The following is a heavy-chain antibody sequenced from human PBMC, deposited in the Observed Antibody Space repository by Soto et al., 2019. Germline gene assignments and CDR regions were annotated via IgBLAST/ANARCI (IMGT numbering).Heavy chain of an antibody. CDR1: GYTFTSYD. J-gene: IGHJ5*02. CDR2: MNPNSGNT. CDR3: ARERSAAGTGWFDP. Sequence: QVQLVQSGAEVKKPGASVKVSCKASGYTFTSYDINWVRQATGQGLEWMGWMNPNSGNTGYAQKFQGRVTMTRNTSISTAYMELSSLRSEDTAVYFCARERSAAGTGWFDPWGQGTLFTVSS. V-gene: IGHV1-8*01. D-gene: IGHD6-13*01.